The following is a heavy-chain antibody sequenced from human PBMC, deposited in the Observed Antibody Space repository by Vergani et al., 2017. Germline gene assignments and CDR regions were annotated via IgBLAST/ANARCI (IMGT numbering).Heavy chain of an antibody. CDR2: IWHDGSNE. D-gene: IGHD2-2*01. V-gene: IGHV3-33*03. CDR1: GFIFSDYV. Sequence: QVQLVESGRGVVQPGKSLSLSCETSGFIFSDYVLHWVRQPQGTGLEWVAGIWHDGSNEKYVESVLGRFTTFRDNSKNNLFLEMVSLVVEATAAFFFAGDKTNSAAAVMRTYYYYMDVWGKGTKVTVSS. CDR3: AGDKTNSAAAVMRTYYYYMDV. J-gene: IGHJ6*03.